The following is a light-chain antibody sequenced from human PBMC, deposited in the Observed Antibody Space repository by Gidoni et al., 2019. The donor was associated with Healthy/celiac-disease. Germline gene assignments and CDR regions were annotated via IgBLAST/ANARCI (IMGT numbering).Light chain of an antibody. J-gene: IGLJ2*01. CDR2: QDS. Sequence: SYELTQPPSQSVSPGQTASITCPGDKLGDKYACWYQQRPGQSPVLVIYQDSKRPSGTPERFSGSNSGNTATLTISGTQAMDEADYYCQAWDSTVVFGGGTKLTVL. CDR1: KLGDKY. CDR3: QAWDSTVV. V-gene: IGLV3-1*01.